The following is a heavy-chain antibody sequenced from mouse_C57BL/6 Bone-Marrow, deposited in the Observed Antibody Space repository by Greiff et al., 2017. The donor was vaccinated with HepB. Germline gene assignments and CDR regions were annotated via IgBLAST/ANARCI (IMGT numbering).Heavy chain of an antibody. CDR2: IDPSDSET. D-gene: IGHD1-1*01. Sequence: QVQLQQPGAELVRPGYSVKLSCKASGYTFTSYWMHWVKQRPIQGLEWIGNIDPSDSETHYNQKFKDKATLTVDKSSSTAYMELRSLTSEDSAVYFCARDTYYYGSDYAMDYWGQGTSVTVSS. CDR1: GYTFTSYW. CDR3: ARDTYYYGSDYAMDY. V-gene: IGHV1-52*01. J-gene: IGHJ4*01.